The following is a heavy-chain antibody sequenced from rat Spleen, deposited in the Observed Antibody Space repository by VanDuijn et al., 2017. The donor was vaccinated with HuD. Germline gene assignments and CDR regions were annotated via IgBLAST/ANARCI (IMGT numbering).Heavy chain of an antibody. Sequence: QVQLKESGPGLVQPSQTLSLTCTVSGESLTSNSINWIRQHPGEGLEWMGVMWSGGSTAYNSVLKSRLSISRDTSKSQVFLKMNSLQTDDTAIYVCARVPFTKSGISTALDYWGQGVMVTVSS. CDR3: ARVPFTKSGISTALDY. CDR2: MWSGGST. CDR1: GESLTSNS. J-gene: IGHJ2*01. D-gene: IGHD1-2*01. V-gene: IGHV2-47*01.